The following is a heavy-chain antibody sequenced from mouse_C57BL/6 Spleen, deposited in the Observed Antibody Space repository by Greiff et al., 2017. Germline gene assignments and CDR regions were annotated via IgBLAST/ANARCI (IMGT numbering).Heavy chain of an antibody. CDR2: ISGGGGNT. CDR3: ARQRDGSSFYYFDY. CDR1: GFTFSSYT. V-gene: IGHV5-9*01. J-gene: IGHJ2*01. Sequence: EVKLVESGGGLVKPGGSLKLSCAASGFTFSSYTMSWVRQTPEKRLEWVATISGGGGNTYYPDSVKGRFTISRDNAKNTLYLQMSSLRSEDTALYYCARQRDGSSFYYFDYWGQGTTLTVSS. D-gene: IGHD1-1*01.